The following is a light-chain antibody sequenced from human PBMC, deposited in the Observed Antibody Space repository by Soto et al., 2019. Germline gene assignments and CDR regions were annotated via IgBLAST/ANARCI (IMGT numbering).Light chain of an antibody. J-gene: IGLJ1*01. CDR2: EVD. CDR1: SSNVGGYNY. Sequence: QSALTQPPSASGSPGQSVSISCTGSSSNVGGYNYVSWYQQHPGKAPRLIIYEVDKRPSGVPDRFSGSKAGSTASLTVPGLQADDEADYYCWSYAGRNTYVFGPGTKLTVL. CDR3: WSYAGRNTYV. V-gene: IGLV2-8*01.